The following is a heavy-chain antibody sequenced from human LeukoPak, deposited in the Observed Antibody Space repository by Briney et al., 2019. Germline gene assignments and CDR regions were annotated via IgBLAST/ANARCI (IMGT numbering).Heavy chain of an antibody. CDR3: ARRATDTFGAFDI. J-gene: IGHJ3*02. CDR2: ISISSSTI. D-gene: IGHD3-16*01. CDR1: GFTFSTYS. Sequence: PGGSLRLSCVASGFTFSTYSMDWVRQTPGKGLEWVACISISSSTIYYADSVKGRFTIPRDNAKDSLYLQMNSLRVEDTAVYYCARRATDTFGAFDIWGQGTMVTVSS. V-gene: IGHV3-48*04.